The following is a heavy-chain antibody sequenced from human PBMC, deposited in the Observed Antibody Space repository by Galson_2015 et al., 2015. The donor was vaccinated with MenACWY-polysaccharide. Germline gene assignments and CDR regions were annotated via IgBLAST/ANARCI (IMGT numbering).Heavy chain of an antibody. Sequence: ETLSLTCAVSGYSISSGYYWGWIRQPPGKGLEWIGSIHHSGSTYYNPSLKSRVTISVDTSKNQFSLKLSSVTAADTAVYYCARVEKYSGSYYILHWGQGTLVTVSS. CDR2: IHHSGST. CDR3: ARVEKYSGSYYILH. D-gene: IGHD1-26*01. V-gene: IGHV4-38-2*01. CDR1: GYSISSGYY. J-gene: IGHJ4*02.